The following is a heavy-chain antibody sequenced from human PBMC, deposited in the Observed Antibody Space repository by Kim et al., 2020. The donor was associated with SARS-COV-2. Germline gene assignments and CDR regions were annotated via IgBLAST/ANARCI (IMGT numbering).Heavy chain of an antibody. CDR3: ARVGLKHDIFDY. Sequence: SETLSLTCTVSGGSISSYYWSWIRQPPGKGLEWIGYIYYSGSTNYNPSLKSRVTISVDTSKNQFSLKLSSVTAADTAVYYCARVGLKHDIFDYWGQGTLVTVSS. D-gene: IGHD3-9*01. V-gene: IGHV4-59*13. CDR1: GGSISSYY. J-gene: IGHJ4*02. CDR2: IYYSGST.